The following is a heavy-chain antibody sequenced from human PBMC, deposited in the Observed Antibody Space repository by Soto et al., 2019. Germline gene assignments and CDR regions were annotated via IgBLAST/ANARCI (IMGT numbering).Heavy chain of an antibody. Sequence: RASVKVSCKASGYTFTHYAIHWVRQAPGQRPEWMGWINADTGNTRYSQEFQVRVSITRDTSASPVYLELTSLTSEDTAIYFSARGRPVGEALRWFGPWGQGTLVTVSS. D-gene: IGHD1-26*01. CDR2: INADTGNT. J-gene: IGHJ5*02. CDR3: ARGRPVGEALRWFGP. CDR1: GYTFTHYA. V-gene: IGHV1-3*01.